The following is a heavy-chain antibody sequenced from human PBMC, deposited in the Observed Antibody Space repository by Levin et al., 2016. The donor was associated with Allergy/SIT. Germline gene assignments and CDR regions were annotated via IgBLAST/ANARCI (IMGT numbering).Heavy chain of an antibody. V-gene: IGHV3-11*01. J-gene: IGHJ4*02. D-gene: IGHD3-3*01. CDR3: ARHNSDFWSGSLH. Sequence: WIRQPPGKGLEWISDISTIGTTINYVDSVKGRFTISRDNAKSSLFLQMDSLRVEDTAVYFCARHNSDFWSGSLHWGQGILVTVSS. CDR2: ISTIGTTI.